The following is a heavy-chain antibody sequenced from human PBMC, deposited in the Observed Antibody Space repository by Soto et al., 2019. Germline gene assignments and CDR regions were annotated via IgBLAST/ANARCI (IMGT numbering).Heavy chain of an antibody. D-gene: IGHD2-15*01. CDR1: GGSLSSYY. CDR3: ARVGYCSGGSCYFPFDY. J-gene: IGHJ4*02. Sequence: SETLSLTCTVSGGSLSSYYLSWIRQPPGKGLEWIGYIYYSGSTNYNPSLKSRVTISVDTSKNQFSLKLSSVTAADTAVYYCARVGYCSGGSCYFPFDYWGQGTLVTVSS. V-gene: IGHV4-59*01. CDR2: IYYSGST.